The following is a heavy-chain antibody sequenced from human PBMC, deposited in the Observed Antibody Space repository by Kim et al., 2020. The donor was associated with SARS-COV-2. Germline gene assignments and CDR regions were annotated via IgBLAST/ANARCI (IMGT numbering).Heavy chain of an antibody. J-gene: IGHJ4*02. V-gene: IGHV3-64*01. CDR3: AREGPRRDGYNFNFGY. CDR1: GFTFSSYA. Sequence: GGSLRLSCAASGFTFSSYAMHWVRQAPGKGLEYVSAISSNGGSTYYANSVKGRFTISRDNSKNTLYLQMGSLRAEDMAVYYCAREGPRRDGYNFNFGYWGQGTLVTVSS. D-gene: IGHD5-12*01. CDR2: ISSNGGST.